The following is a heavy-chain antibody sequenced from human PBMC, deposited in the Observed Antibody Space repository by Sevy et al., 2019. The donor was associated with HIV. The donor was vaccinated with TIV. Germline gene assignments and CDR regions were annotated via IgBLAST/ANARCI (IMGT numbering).Heavy chain of an antibody. CDR2: IKQDGSEK. D-gene: IGHD3-16*01. CDR3: AIHLGVITIFDY. CDR1: GFTFSSYW. Sequence: GGYLRLSCAASGFTFSSYWMSWVRQAPGKGLEWVANIKQDGSEKYNVDSVKGRFTISRDNAKSSVYLQMNSLRPEDTAVYYCAIHLGVITIFDYWGQGTMVTVSS. J-gene: IGHJ4*02. V-gene: IGHV3-7*03.